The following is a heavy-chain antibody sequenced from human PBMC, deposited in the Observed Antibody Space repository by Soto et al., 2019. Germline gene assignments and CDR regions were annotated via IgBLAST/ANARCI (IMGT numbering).Heavy chain of an antibody. CDR1: EFTFSSYW. D-gene: IGHD1-1*01. CDR3: VRGLYTGSPHFLN. V-gene: IGHV3-7*05. J-gene: IGHJ4*02. Sequence: GGSLRLSCAAFEFTFSSYWMTWVRQAPGKGLEWVANIEGDGSEKNYVDSVKGRFTVSRDNAKRSLYLQMNSLRVEDTAVYYCVRGLYTGSPHFLNWGQGTLVTVSS. CDR2: IEGDGSEK.